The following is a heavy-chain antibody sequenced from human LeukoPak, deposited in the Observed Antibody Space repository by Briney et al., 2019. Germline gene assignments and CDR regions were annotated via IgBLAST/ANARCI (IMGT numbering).Heavy chain of an antibody. V-gene: IGHV3-53*01. J-gene: IGHJ6*02. D-gene: IGHD6-19*01. CDR1: GFTVSSNY. Sequence: GGSLRLPCAASGFTVSSNYMSWVRQAPGKGLEWVSVIYSGGSTYYADSVKGRFTISRDNSKNTLYLQMNGLRAEDTAVYYCARDINSSGWYGWVEGRFLNGMDVWGQGTTVTVSS. CDR2: IYSGGST. CDR3: ARDINSSGWYGWVEGRFLNGMDV.